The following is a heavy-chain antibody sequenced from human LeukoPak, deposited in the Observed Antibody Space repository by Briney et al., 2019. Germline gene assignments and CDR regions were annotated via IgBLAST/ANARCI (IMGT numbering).Heavy chain of an antibody. V-gene: IGHV3-11*01. CDR1: GFTFSNYA. CDR2: ISSSGSTI. J-gene: IGHJ5*02. CDR3: ARDAYCSSTSCYFAGHNWFDP. Sequence: GGSLRLSCAVSGFTFSNYAMNWIRQAPGKGLEWVSYISSSGSTIYYADSVKGRFTISRDNAKNSLYLQMNSLRAEDTAVYYCARDAYCSSTSCYFAGHNWFDPWGQGTLVTVSS. D-gene: IGHD2-2*01.